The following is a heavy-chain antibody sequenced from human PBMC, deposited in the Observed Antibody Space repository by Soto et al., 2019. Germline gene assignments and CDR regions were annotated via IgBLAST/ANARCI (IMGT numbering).Heavy chain of an antibody. D-gene: IGHD3-10*01. CDR1: GFAFSSHA. CDR2: VSYDGNKK. J-gene: IGHJ6*02. CDR3: GRDFARNNYFFYGMDV. V-gene: IGHV3-30-3*01. Sequence: LRLSCAASGFAFSSHAMHWVRQPPGKGLEWVAVVSYDGNKKSYTESVKGRFTVSRDNARNTLFLQMNSLRAEDTAVYYCGRDFARNNYFFYGMDVWGQGTTVTVSS.